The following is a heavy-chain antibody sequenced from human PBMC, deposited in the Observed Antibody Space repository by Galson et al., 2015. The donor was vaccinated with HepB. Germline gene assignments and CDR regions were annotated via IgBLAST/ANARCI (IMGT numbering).Heavy chain of an antibody. J-gene: IGHJ4*02. V-gene: IGHV5-51*03. CDR3: ARVHCNGGSCRLGFDY. D-gene: IGHD2-15*01. Sequence: QSGAEVKKPGESLKISCQGSGYSFGSYWIAWVRQMPGKGLEWMGIIYPGDSDTRYSPSFQGQVTISADKSITTAYLQWSSLKASDTAMYYCARVHCNGGSCRLGFDYWGQGTLVTVSS. CDR2: IYPGDSDT. CDR1: GYSFGSYW.